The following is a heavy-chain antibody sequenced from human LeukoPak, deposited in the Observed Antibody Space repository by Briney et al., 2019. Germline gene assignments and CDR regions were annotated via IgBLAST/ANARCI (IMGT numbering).Heavy chain of an antibody. CDR3: AREEGIVGATGPGAFDI. CDR1: GFTFSSYW. D-gene: IGHD1-26*01. V-gene: IGHV3-33*08. J-gene: IGHJ3*02. Sequence: GGSLRLSCAASGFTFSSYWMSWVRQAPGKGLEWVAVIWYDGSNKYYADSVKGRFTISRDNAKNSLYLQMNSLRAEDTAVYYCAREEGIVGATGPGAFDIWGQGTMVTVSS. CDR2: IWYDGSNK.